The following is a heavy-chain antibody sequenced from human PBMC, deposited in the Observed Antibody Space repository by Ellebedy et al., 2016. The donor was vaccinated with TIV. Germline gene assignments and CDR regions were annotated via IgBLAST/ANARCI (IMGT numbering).Heavy chain of an antibody. CDR3: ATDGSYGDYVFPAHAFEI. J-gene: IGHJ3*02. Sequence: GESLKISCGTSGFSFRSYWMSWVRQAPGKGLEWVANINQDGSQEYYVDSVKGRFTISRDNAKNSLYLQMNSLRVEDTAVYYCATDGSYGDYVFPAHAFEIWGQGTKVTVSP. CDR1: GFSFRSYW. V-gene: IGHV3-7*01. D-gene: IGHD4-17*01. CDR2: INQDGSQE.